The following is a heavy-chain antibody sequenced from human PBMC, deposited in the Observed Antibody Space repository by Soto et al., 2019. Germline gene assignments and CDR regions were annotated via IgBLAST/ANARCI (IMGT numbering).Heavy chain of an antibody. Sequence: QVQLVQSGAEVKKPGASVKVSCKASGYAFTTYNINWVRQAPGQGLEWMGWTNPNSGHTGYAQKFQGRITMTRDTSISTAYMEFSSMRSEDTAIYYCSRGHNWFAPWGQGTLVTVSS. CDR2: TNPNSGHT. V-gene: IGHV1-8*01. CDR3: SRGHNWFAP. J-gene: IGHJ5*02. CDR1: GYAFTTYN.